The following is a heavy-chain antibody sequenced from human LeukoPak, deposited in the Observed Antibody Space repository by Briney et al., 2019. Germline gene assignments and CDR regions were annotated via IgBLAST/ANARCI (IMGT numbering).Heavy chain of an antibody. Sequence: PSETLSLTCTVSGGSISSYYWSWTRQPAGKGLEWIGRIYTSGSTNYNPSLKSRVTMSVDTSKNQFSLKLSSVTAADTAVYYCARDSYEQLDWYWFDPWGQGTLVTVSS. D-gene: IGHD6-6*01. J-gene: IGHJ5*02. CDR3: ARDSYEQLDWYWFDP. V-gene: IGHV4-4*07. CDR1: GGSISSYY. CDR2: IYTSGST.